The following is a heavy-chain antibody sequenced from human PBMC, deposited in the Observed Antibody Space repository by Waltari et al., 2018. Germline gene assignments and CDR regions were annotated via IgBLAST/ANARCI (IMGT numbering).Heavy chain of an antibody. Sequence: QVQLQQWGAGVLQPSETLSLPCAVYGGSLSSFSWGWIRQPPGKGLEWIGEINHAGYTNYNPSLRSRVSLLVDTSKSQFSLKVNTVTAADTAVYYCVRLEDCTGPGGNCYSADSFAMDVWGQGTTVTVSS. CDR1: GGSLSSFS. CDR3: VRLEDCTGPGGNCYSADSFAMDV. CDR2: INHAGYT. V-gene: IGHV4-34*02. J-gene: IGHJ6*02. D-gene: IGHD2-8*02.